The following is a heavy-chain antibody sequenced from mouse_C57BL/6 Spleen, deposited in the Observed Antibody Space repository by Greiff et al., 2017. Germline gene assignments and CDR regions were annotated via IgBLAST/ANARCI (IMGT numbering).Heavy chain of an antibody. D-gene: IGHD1-1*01. Sequence: QVQLKQPGAELVRPGSSVKLSCKASGYTFTSYWMDWVKQRPGQGLEWIGNIYPSDSETHYNQKFKDKATLTVDKSSSTAYMQLSSLTSEDSAVYYCARSPDYYGSSYWYFDVWGTGTTVTVSS. V-gene: IGHV1-61*01. CDR1: GYTFTSYW. J-gene: IGHJ1*03. CDR2: IYPSDSET. CDR3: ARSPDYYGSSYWYFDV.